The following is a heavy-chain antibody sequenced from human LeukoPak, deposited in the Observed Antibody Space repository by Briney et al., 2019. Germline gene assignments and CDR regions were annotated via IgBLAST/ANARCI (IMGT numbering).Heavy chain of an antibody. D-gene: IGHD6-6*01. CDR2: IWYDGSNK. CDR3: AKHGIAARWGAFDI. V-gene: IGHV3-33*06. CDR1: GFTFSSYG. J-gene: IGHJ3*02. Sequence: GRSLRLSCAASGFTFSSYGMHWVRQAPGKGLEWAAVIWYDGSNKYYADSVKGRFTISRDNSKNTLYLQMNSLRAEDTAVYYCAKHGIAARWGAFDIWGQGTMVTVSS.